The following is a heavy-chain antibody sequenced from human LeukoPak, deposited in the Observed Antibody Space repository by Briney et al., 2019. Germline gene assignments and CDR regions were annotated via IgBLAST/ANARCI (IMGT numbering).Heavy chain of an antibody. CDR3: ARDLPGLQYYFDY. CDR2: MNSNSGNT. D-gene: IGHD4-11*01. Sequence: GASVKVSCKGYGYTFINHDIDWVRQAAGQGLEWMGWMNSNSGNTGYAQKFQGRVTFTRDTSASTAYMELSGLRSEDTAVYYCARDLPGLQYYFDYWGQGTLVTVSS. J-gene: IGHJ4*02. CDR1: GYTFINHD. V-gene: IGHV1-8*03.